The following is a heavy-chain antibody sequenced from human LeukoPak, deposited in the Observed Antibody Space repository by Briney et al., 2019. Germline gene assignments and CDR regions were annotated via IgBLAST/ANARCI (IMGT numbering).Heavy chain of an antibody. CDR1: GFTLSSYW. D-gene: IGHD2-2*01. CDR2: INSDGSST. J-gene: IGHJ5*02. CDR3: ARGVGYCSSTSCYWWFDP. V-gene: IGHV3-74*01. Sequence: GGSLRLSCAASGFTLSSYWMTWVRQAPGKGLVWVSRINSDGSSTSYADSVKGRFTISRDNAKNTLYLQMNSLRAEDTAVYYCARGVGYCSSTSCYWWFDPWGQGTLVTVSS.